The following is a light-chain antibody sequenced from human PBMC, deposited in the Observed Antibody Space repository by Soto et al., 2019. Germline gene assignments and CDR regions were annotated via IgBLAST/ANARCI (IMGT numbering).Light chain of an antibody. CDR3: CSYAGSSTWV. CDR1: SSDVGSYNF. Sequence: QSALTQPASVSGSPGQSITISCTGTSSDVGSYNFVSWYQQHPGKAPKLMIYEGSERPSGVSNRFSGSKSGNTASLTISGLQAEDEADYYCCSYAGSSTWVFGGGTQLTV. CDR2: EGS. V-gene: IGLV2-23*01. J-gene: IGLJ3*02.